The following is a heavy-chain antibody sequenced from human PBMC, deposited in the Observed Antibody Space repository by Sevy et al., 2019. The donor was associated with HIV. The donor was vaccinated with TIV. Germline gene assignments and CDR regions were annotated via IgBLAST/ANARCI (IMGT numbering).Heavy chain of an antibody. CDR2: IIPIFGTA. J-gene: IGHJ4*02. V-gene: IGHV1-69*13. Sequence: ASVKVSCKASGGTFSSYAISWVRQAPGQGLEWMGGIIPIFGTANYAQKFQGRVTITADESTSTAYMELSSLRSEDTAVYYCARDLSGRIMITFGGVNWGQGTLVTVSS. CDR3: ARDLSGRIMITFGGVN. D-gene: IGHD3-16*01. CDR1: GGTFSSYA.